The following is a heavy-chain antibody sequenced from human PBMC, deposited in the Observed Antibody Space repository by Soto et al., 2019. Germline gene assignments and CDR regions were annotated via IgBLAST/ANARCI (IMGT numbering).Heavy chain of an antibody. V-gene: IGHV1-46*01. CDR1: GYTFTSYY. CDR2: INPSGGST. CDR3: ARAGGYYYDSSGYQDYYYYYGMDV. D-gene: IGHD3-22*01. J-gene: IGHJ6*02. Sequence: ASVKVSCKVSGYTFTSYYMHWVRQAPGQGLEWMGIINPSGGSTSYAQKFQGRVTMTRDTSTSTVYMELSSLRSEDTAVYYCARAGGYYYDSSGYQDYYYYYGMDVWGQGTTVTVSS.